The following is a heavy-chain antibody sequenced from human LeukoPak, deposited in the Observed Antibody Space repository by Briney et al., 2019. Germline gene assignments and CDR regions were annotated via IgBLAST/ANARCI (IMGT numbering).Heavy chain of an antibody. D-gene: IGHD2-15*01. V-gene: IGHV3-23*01. CDR3: AKRPYCSGTVCYHIDY. CDR2: ISGSGGSA. J-gene: IGHJ4*02. Sequence: AGGSLILSCAASGFTFSSYAMSWVRQAPGKGMEWVSTISGSGGSAYYADSVKGRFTISRDNSKNTVYLQLNSLRAEDTALYYCAKRPYCSGTVCYHIDYWGQGTLVTVSS. CDR1: GFTFSSYA.